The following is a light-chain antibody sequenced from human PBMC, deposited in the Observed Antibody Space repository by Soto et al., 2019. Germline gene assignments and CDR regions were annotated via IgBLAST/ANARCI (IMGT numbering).Light chain of an antibody. CDR3: QQYGVSPT. CDR2: AAS. CDR1: QSLNFNF. V-gene: IGKV3-20*01. J-gene: IGKJ4*01. Sequence: EIVLTQSPGTLSFVPVERSTLSCSASQSLNFNFLGWYQKKSGQAPRLLIYAASTRATGIPDRLSGSGSGIDFTLTISRLEPEDSAVYYCQQYGVSPTFGGGTKVDIK.